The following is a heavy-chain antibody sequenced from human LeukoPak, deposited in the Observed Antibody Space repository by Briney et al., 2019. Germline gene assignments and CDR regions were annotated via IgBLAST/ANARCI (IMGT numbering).Heavy chain of an antibody. CDR2: ISYDGSNK. D-gene: IGHD2-2*02. V-gene: IGHV3-30-3*01. CDR1: GFTFSDYY. J-gene: IGHJ6*02. Sequence: GGSLRLSCAASGFTFSDYYMSWIRQAPGKGLEWVAVISYDGSNKYYADSVKGRFTISRDNSKNTLYLQMNSLRAEDTAVYYCARDANIPFDIVVVPAAISMDVWGQGTTVTVSS. CDR3: ARDANIPFDIVVVPAAISMDV.